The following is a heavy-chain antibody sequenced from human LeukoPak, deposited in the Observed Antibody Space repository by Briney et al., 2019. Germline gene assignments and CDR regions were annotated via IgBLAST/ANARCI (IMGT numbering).Heavy chain of an antibody. Sequence: GGSLRLSCAASGFTFSDYGMHWVRQAPGKGLEWVAIISYDGSYKYYADSLRGRLTISRDNSKNTLYLQMNSLRAEDTAVYYCAKDNDYVWGTYRSTAFYFDFWGQGTLVTVSS. V-gene: IGHV3-30*18. D-gene: IGHD3-16*02. CDR2: ISYDGSYK. CDR1: GFTFSDYG. CDR3: AKDNDYVWGTYRSTAFYFDF. J-gene: IGHJ4*02.